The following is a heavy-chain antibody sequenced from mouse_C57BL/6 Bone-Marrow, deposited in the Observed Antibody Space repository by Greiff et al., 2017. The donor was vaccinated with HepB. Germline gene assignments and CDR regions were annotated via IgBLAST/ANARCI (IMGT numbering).Heavy chain of an antibody. CDR1: GFTFSDYG. CDR2: ISSGSSTI. D-gene: IGHD2-3*01. V-gene: IGHV5-17*01. J-gene: IGHJ1*03. CDR3: AGGGYDGYYAWYFDV. Sequence: EVQVVESGGGLVKPGGSLKLSCAASGFTFSDYGMHWVRQAPEKGLEWVAYISSGSSTIYYADTVKGRFTISRDNAKNTLFLQMTSLRSEDTAMYYYAGGGYDGYYAWYFDVWGTGTTVTVSS.